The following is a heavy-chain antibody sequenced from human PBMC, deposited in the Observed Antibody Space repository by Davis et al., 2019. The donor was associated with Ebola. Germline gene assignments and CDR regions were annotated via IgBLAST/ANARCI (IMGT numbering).Heavy chain of an antibody. CDR2: IYPGDSDT. Sequence: GESLKISCKGSGYSFTSYWIGWVRQMPGKGLEWMGIIYPGDSDTRYSPSFQGHVTISADKSISTAYLQWSSLKASDTAMYYCARSTYYYDSSGSEDAFDIWGQGTMVTVSS. CDR1: GYSFTSYW. J-gene: IGHJ3*02. V-gene: IGHV5-51*01. D-gene: IGHD3-22*01. CDR3: ARSTYYYDSSGSEDAFDI.